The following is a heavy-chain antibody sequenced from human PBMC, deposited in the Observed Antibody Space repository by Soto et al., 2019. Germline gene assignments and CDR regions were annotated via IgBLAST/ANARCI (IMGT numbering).Heavy chain of an antibody. CDR2: IYYSGSI. D-gene: IGHD1-26*01. CDR1: GGSLSSEGYY. Sequence: SETLSLTCTVSGGSLSSEGYYWSWIRQLPGKGLEWIGYIYYSGSIFYNPFLKSRASISAHSSKRQFSLKLTSVTAADTAVYYCARSRLWEQHFDSWGQGTLVTVSS. J-gene: IGHJ4*02. CDR3: ARSRLWEQHFDS. V-gene: IGHV4-31*03.